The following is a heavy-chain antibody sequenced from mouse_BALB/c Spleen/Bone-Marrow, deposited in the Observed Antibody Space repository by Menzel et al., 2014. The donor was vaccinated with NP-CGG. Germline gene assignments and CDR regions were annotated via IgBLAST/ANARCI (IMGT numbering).Heavy chain of an antibody. CDR1: GFTFSSYG. D-gene: IGHD2-4*01. CDR3: ARRSDYDYFDY. CDR2: INSGGRYA. Sequence: EVKLMESGRDLVKPGGSLKLSCAASGFTFSSYGMSWVRQTPDKRLEWVATINSGGRYAFYPDSVKGRFTISRDNAKNTLYLQMSSLKSEDTAMYYCARRSDYDYFDYWGQGTTLTVSS. V-gene: IGHV5-6*02. J-gene: IGHJ2*01.